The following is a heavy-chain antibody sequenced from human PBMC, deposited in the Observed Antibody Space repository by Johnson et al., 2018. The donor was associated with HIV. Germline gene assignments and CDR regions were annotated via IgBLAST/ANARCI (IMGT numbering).Heavy chain of an antibody. CDR2: IRSKAYGGTT. D-gene: IGHD3-16*01. CDR1: GFTFGDYA. V-gene: IGHV3-49*04. CDR3: ARGRGALDI. Sequence: VQLVESGGGLVQPGRSLRLSCTTSGFTFGDYAMNWVRQAPGKGLEWVGFIRSKAYGGTTQYAASVKGRFTISRDNAENSLYVQMNSLRAEDTAVYYCARGRGALDIWGQGTMVTVSS. J-gene: IGHJ3*02.